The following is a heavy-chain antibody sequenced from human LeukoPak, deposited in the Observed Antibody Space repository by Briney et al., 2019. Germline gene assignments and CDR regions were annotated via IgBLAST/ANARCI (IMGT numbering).Heavy chain of an antibody. CDR2: TSSSGSTI. V-gene: IGHV3-48*03. D-gene: IGHD3-9*01. CDR3: AKWGDYDVLTGYYVSDY. J-gene: IGHJ4*02. CDR1: GFTFSSYE. Sequence: GGSLRLSCAASGFTFSSYEMNWVRQAPGKGLEWVSYTSSSGSTIYYADSVKGRFTISRDNSKNTLYLQINSLRAEDTAVYYCAKWGDYDVLTGYYVSDYWGQGTLVTVSS.